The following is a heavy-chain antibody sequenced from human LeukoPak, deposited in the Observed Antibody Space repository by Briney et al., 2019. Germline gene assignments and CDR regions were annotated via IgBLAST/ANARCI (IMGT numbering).Heavy chain of an antibody. CDR2: ISGSGGST. J-gene: IGHJ4*02. CDR1: GFTFSSYA. Sequence: GGSLRLSCAASGFTFSSYAMSWVRQAPGKGLEWVSAISGSGGSTYYADSVKGRFTISRDNSKNTLYLQMNSLRAEDTAVYYCAKDEYYYDSSGYYLHWGQGTLVTVSS. CDR3: AKDEYYYDSSGYYLH. D-gene: IGHD3-22*01. V-gene: IGHV3-23*01.